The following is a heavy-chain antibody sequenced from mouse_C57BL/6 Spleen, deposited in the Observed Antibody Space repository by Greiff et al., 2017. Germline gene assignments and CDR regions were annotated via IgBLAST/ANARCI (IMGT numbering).Heavy chain of an antibody. CDR3: ARKTAQGDFDY. CDR1: GYTFTSYW. D-gene: IGHD3-2*02. Sequence: QVQLKQPGAELVKPGASVKLSCKASGYTFTSYWMHWVKQRPGRGLEWIGRIDPNSGGTKYNEKFKSKATLTVDKPSSTAYMQRSSLTSEDSAVYYCARKTAQGDFDYWGQGTTLTVSS. CDR2: IDPNSGGT. J-gene: IGHJ2*01. V-gene: IGHV1-72*01.